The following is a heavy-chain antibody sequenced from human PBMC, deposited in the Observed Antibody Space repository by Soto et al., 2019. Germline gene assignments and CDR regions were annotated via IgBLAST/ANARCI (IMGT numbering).Heavy chain of an antibody. V-gene: IGHV3-30*18. J-gene: IGHJ4*02. CDR2: ISYDGKVA. D-gene: IGHD1-1*01. Sequence: QVQLAESGGGVVQPGRSLRLSCAASGFTFSSYGMHWVRQAPGKGLQWVTVISYDGKVAYYADSVKGRFTISRDNSKNTLYLQMNSLRTEDTAMYYCAKEGAITNWYFDYWGQGTLVTVSS. CDR3: AKEGAITNWYFDY. CDR1: GFTFSSYG.